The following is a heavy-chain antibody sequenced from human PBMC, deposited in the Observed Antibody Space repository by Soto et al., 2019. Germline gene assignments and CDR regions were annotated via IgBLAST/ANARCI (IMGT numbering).Heavy chain of an antibody. CDR2: INPSSGRT. D-gene: IGHD6-13*01. Sequence: QVQLVQSGAEVKKPGASVKVSCKASGYTFTSYYIHCVRQAPGQGLEWMGIINPSSGRTNYAQKYQGSQTMTGDTSTTTVYKELGSLTSEETDVYYCASAEGMASAGRDPFDSLGQGALVTVSS. CDR3: ASAEGMASAGRDPFDS. CDR1: GYTFTSYY. J-gene: IGHJ4*02. V-gene: IGHV1-46*03.